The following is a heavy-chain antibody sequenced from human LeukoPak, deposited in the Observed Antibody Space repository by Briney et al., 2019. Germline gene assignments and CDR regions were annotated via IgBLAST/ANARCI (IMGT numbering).Heavy chain of an antibody. CDR2: MSYSGST. CDR1: GDSISSSNYY. V-gene: IGHV4-39*07. J-gene: IGHJ4*02. CDR3: GRTLDRSAYSPLTY. D-gene: IGHD3-22*01. Sequence: PSETLSLTCSVSGDSISSSNYYWGWIRQPPGKGLEWIGSMSYSGSTYYNPSLKSRVTISVDTSKNHFSLKMSSVTAAGTAVYYCGRTLDRSAYSPLTYWGQGTLVTVSS.